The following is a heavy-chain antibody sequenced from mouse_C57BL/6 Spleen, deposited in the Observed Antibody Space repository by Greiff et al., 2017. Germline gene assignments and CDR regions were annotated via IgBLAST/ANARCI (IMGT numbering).Heavy chain of an antibody. Sequence: VQLQQSGAELVRPGTSVKVSCKASGYAFTNYLIEWVKQRPGQGLEWIGVINPGSGGTHYNEKFKGKATLTADKSSSTAYMQLSSLTSEDSAVYFCARGGYYGSSSLYYFDYWGQGTTLTVSS. J-gene: IGHJ2*01. CDR1: GYAFTNYL. D-gene: IGHD1-1*01. CDR2: INPGSGGT. CDR3: ARGGYYGSSSLYYFDY. V-gene: IGHV1-54*01.